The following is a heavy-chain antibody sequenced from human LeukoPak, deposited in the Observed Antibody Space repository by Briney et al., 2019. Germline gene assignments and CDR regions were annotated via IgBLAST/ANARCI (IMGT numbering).Heavy chain of an antibody. CDR1: GYTFTSYG. CDR3: ARERDRSGSQSY. V-gene: IGHV1-18*01. J-gene: IGHJ4*02. D-gene: IGHD1-26*01. Sequence: GASVKVSCKASGYTFTSYGISWVRQAPGQGLEWMGWISANNGNTKYNTKYAQNLEGRVTMTTDISTSTAYMELRTLRSGDTAVYYCARERDRSGSQSYWGQGTLVTVSS. CDR2: ISANNGNTKYNT.